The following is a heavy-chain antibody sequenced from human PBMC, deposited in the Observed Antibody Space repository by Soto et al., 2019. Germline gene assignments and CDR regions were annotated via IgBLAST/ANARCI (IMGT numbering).Heavy chain of an antibody. CDR2: IRSKANSYAT. V-gene: IGHV3-73*01. CDR3: TRHGIVVGDAFDI. Sequence: EVQLVESGGGLVQPGGSLKLSCAASGFTFSGSAMHWVRQASGKGLEWVGRIRSKANSYATAYAASVKGRFTISRDDSKNTAYLQMNSLKTEDTAVYYCTRHGIVVGDAFDIWGQGTMVTVSS. D-gene: IGHD3-22*01. CDR1: GFTFSGSA. J-gene: IGHJ3*02.